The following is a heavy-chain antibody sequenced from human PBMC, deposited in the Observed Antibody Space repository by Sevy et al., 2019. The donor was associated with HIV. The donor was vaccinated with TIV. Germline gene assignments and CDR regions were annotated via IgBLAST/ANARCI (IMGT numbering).Heavy chain of an antibody. CDR1: GLTFSSYG. D-gene: IGHD3-10*01. J-gene: IGHJ6*02. V-gene: IGHV3-30*18. CDR3: AKGALWVGELLSYYYYGMDV. Sequence: GGSLRLSCAASGLTFSSYGMHWVRQAPGKGLEWVAVISYDGSNKYYADSVKGRFTISRDNSKKTLYLEMNSLRAEDTAVYYCAKGALWVGELLSYYYYGMDVWGQGTTVTVSS. CDR2: ISYDGSNK.